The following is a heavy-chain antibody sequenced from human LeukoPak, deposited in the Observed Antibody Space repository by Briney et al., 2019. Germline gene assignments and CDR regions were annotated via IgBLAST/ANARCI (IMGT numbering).Heavy chain of an antibody. D-gene: IGHD5-12*01. J-gene: IGHJ4*02. CDR2: IYSNGNT. CDR3: ARDQSGYSNFDY. V-gene: IGHV4-4*07. CDR1: GDSMNTYY. Sequence: SETLSLTCTVSGDSMNTYYWSWIRQPPGKGLEWIGRIYSNGNTYYNPFLNSRVTMSVDTSKNQFSLILSSVTAADTAVYYCARDQSGYSNFDYWGQGTLVTVSS.